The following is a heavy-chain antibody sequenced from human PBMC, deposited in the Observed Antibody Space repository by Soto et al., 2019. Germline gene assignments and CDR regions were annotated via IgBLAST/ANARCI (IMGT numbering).Heavy chain of an antibody. CDR2: IYNSAIT. V-gene: IGHV4-4*08. J-gene: IGHJ3*02. D-gene: IGHD2-15*01. CDR1: GDSISSSY. Sequence: QVQLQESGPGLVKPSETLSLTCTVSGDSISSSYYTWIRQSPGKRLEWIGYIYNSAITNYNPSVXXXXXXXXXXXXXXXXXXXXXXXXXXXXXXXXXXXTPRLGGFDIWGQGTMVTVSS. CDR3: XXXTPRLGGFDI.